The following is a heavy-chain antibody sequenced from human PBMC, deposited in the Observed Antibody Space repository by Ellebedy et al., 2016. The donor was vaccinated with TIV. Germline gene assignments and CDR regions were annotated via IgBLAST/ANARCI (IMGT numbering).Heavy chain of an antibody. J-gene: IGHJ5*02. D-gene: IGHD2/OR15-2a*01. CDR1: GGSISSRDYY. CDR2: IYYGGNS. Sequence: SETLSLTXHVSGGSISSRDYYWGWIRPPPGKGLEWIGSIYYGGNSYHSPSLRSRITIDVDTSKNQLSLKLTSVTAADTAVYYCANQYYLSTRFDTWGQGTLVTVSS. CDR3: ANQYYLSTRFDT. V-gene: IGHV4-39*01.